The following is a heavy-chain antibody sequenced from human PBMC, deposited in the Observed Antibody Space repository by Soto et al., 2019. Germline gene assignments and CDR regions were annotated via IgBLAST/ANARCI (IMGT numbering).Heavy chain of an antibody. CDR2: ISYDGSNK. Sequence: QVQLVESGGGVVQPGRSLRLSCAASGFTFSSSGMHWVRQAPGKGLEWVAVISYDGSNKYYADSLKGRFTISRDNSKNTLFLQMNSLRAEDTAVYYCASLVVVPTTRADAFDIWGQGTMVTVSS. J-gene: IGHJ3*02. CDR3: ASLVVVPTTRADAFDI. CDR1: GFTFSSSG. V-gene: IGHV3-30*03. D-gene: IGHD2-15*01.